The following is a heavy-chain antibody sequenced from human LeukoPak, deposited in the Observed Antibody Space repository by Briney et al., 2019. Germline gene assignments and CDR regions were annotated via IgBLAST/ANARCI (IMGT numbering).Heavy chain of an antibody. CDR1: GGSISTTNW. Sequence: PSETLSLTCGVSGGSISTTNWWSRVRQSPGQGLEWIGEISLSGLTNYSPSLSGRVTMSLDKPKNQLSLNLSSVTAADTAVYYCSRENGAFSPFGFWGQGTLVTVPS. CDR2: ISLSGLT. CDR3: SRENGAFSPFGF. D-gene: IGHD2-8*01. J-gene: IGHJ4*02. V-gene: IGHV4-4*02.